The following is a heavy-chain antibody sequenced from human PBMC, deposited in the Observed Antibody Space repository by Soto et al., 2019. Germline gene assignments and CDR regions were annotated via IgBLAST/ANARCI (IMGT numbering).Heavy chain of an antibody. CDR3: ARDNIVSKGYGMDV. V-gene: IGHV4-4*07. J-gene: IGHJ6*04. CDR1: GASISNAY. CDR2: IHSSGTF. Sequence: SETLSLTCIVSGASISNAYWSWIRQAAGKRLEWIGRIHSSGTFNYNPSLKSRVSISRDTSKNQISLKLSSVTAADKAVYYCARDNIVSKGYGMDVWGEGPTVTISS. D-gene: IGHD5-12*01.